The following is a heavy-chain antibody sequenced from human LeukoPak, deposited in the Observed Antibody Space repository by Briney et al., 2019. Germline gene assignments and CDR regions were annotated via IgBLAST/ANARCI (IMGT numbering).Heavy chain of an antibody. D-gene: IGHD1-26*01. CDR3: ARETVGVTRSLEY. Sequence: SSETLSLTCTVSVGSLSGMFWSWIRQPAGKGLEWIGRIYTSGSTNYNPSLKSRVTMSGDTSKNTFSLKLSSVTAADTAVYYCARETVGVTRSLEYSGQG. CDR1: VGSLSGMF. J-gene: IGHJ4*02. CDR2: IYTSGST. V-gene: IGHV4-4*07.